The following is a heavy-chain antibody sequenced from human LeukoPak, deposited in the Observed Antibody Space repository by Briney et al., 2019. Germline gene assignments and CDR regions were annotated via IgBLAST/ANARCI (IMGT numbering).Heavy chain of an antibody. D-gene: IGHD5-18*01. CDR1: GFTFSSYV. CDR2: ISYDGSNE. J-gene: IGHJ4*02. Sequence: PGGSLRLSCAASGFTFSSYVMHWVRQAPGKGLEWVAIISYDGSNEYYADSVKGRFTISRDNSKNTLYLQMNSLRAEDTAVYYCAKVVRGYSYGIFDYWGQGTLVTVSS. V-gene: IGHV3-30*04. CDR3: AKVVRGYSYGIFDY.